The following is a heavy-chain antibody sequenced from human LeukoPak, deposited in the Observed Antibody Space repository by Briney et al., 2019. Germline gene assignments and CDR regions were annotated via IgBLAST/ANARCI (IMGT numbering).Heavy chain of an antibody. V-gene: IGHV4-34*01. D-gene: IGHD1-26*01. CDR2: INHSGST. CDR3: ARGLELHY. Sequence: SETLSLTCAVYGGSFSGYYWSWIRQPPGKGLEWIGEINHSGSTNYNPSLKSRVTISVDTSKNQFSLKLSSVTAADTAVYYCARGLELHYWGQGTLVTVSS. J-gene: IGHJ4*02. CDR1: GGSFSGYY.